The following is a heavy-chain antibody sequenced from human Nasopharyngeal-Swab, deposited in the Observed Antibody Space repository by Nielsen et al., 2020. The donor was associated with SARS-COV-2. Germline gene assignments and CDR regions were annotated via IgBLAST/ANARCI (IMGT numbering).Heavy chain of an antibody. D-gene: IGHD1-7*01. Sequence: GGSLRLSCKGSGYSFTSYWISWVRQMPGKGLEWMGRTDPSDSYTNYSPSFQGHVTISADKSISTAYLQWSSLKASDTAMYYCARFSSGTIPSVDYWGQGTLVTVSS. CDR2: TDPSDSYT. CDR3: ARFSSGTIPSVDY. J-gene: IGHJ4*02. V-gene: IGHV5-10-1*01. CDR1: GYSFTSYW.